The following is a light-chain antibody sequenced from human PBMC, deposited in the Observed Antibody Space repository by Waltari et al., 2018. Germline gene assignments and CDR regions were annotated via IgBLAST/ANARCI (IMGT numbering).Light chain of an antibody. CDR1: QSISSW. J-gene: IGKJ4*01. Sequence: DIQMTQSPSTLPASVGDRVTITCRASQSISSWLAWYQQKPGKAPKLLIYKAYSLESGVPSRFSGSGSGTEFTLTISSLQPDDFATYYCQQYNSYTLTFGGGTKVEIK. V-gene: IGKV1-5*03. CDR2: KAY. CDR3: QQYNSYTLT.